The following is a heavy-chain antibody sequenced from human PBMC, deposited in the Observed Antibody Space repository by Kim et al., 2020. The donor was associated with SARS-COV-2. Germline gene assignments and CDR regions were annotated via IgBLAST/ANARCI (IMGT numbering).Heavy chain of an antibody. CDR2: IYYSGST. CDR1: GGSISSYY. D-gene: IGHD3-10*01. V-gene: IGHV4-59*01. J-gene: IGHJ4*02. CDR3: AREGFVPGYFDY. Sequence: SETLSLTCTVSGGSISSYYWSWIRQPPGKGLEWIGYIYYSGSTNYNPSLKSRVTISVDTSKNQFSLKLSSVTAADTAVYYCAREGFVPGYFDYWGQGTLVTVSS.